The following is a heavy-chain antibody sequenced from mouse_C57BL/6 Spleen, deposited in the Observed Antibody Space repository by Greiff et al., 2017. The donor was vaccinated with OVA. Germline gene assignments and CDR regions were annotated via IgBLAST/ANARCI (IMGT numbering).Heavy chain of an antibody. Sequence: EVNVVESGEGLVKPGGSLKLSCAASGFTFSSYAMSWVRQTPEKRLEWVAYISSGGDYIYYADTVKGRFTISRDNARNTLYLQMSSLKSEDTAMYYCTREGAAQATGTWFAYWGQGTLVTVSA. CDR3: TREGAAQATGTWFAY. CDR2: ISSGGDYI. V-gene: IGHV5-9-1*02. CDR1: GFTFSSYA. J-gene: IGHJ3*01. D-gene: IGHD3-2*02.